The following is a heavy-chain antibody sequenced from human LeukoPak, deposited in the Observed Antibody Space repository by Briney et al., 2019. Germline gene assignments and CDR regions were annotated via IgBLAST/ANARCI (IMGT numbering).Heavy chain of an antibody. CDR3: AKYQSSNTLFDY. CDR1: GFTLNNYA. Sequence: PGGSLRLSCAASGFTLNNYAMSWVRQAPGKGLEWVSATSSSDAGTYHADSVRGRFTISRDNSKNTLYLQMNSLRAEDTAVYYCAKYQSSNTLFDYWGQGTLVTVSS. D-gene: IGHD3-10*01. CDR2: TSSSDAGT. J-gene: IGHJ4*02. V-gene: IGHV3-23*01.